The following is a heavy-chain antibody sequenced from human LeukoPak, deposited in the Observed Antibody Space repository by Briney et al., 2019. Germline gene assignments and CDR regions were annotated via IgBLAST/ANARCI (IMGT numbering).Heavy chain of an antibody. CDR1: GFTFSRYW. CDR3: VRDNRSYNFDY. V-gene: IGHV3-74*01. J-gene: IGHJ4*02. D-gene: IGHD1-26*01. Sequence: GGSLRLSCAASGFTFSRYWMHWVRQAPGKGLVWVSCIKSDGSSTSIADSAKGRFTISRDNAKNTVYLQMNSLRAEDTAVYYCVRDNRSYNFDYWGQGTLVTVSS. CDR2: IKSDGSST.